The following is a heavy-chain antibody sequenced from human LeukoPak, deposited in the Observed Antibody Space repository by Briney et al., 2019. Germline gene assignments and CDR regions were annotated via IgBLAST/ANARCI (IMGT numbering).Heavy chain of an antibody. J-gene: IGHJ4*02. CDR2: IYYSGTT. D-gene: IGHD2-15*01. CDR3: ARRGFCSGGTCLTFDL. V-gene: IGHV4-59*08. Sequence: SESLSLTCTVSGGSIGSSYWSWIRQPPGKGLEWIGSIYYSGTTNYNPTLKSRITISVDTSKNQCSLKLSSVTAADTAVYYCARRGFCSGGTCLTFDLWGQGTLVTVSS. CDR1: GGSIGSSY.